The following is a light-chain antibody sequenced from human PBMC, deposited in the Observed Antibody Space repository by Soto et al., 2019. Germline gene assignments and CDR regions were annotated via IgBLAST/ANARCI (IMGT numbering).Light chain of an antibody. V-gene: IGLV2-8*01. J-gene: IGLJ3*02. CDR2: EVS. CDR3: SSYAGRNNLV. Sequence: QSVLTQPPSASGSPGQSVPISCTGTSSDVGGYNYVSWYQQHPGKAPKLMIYEVSKRPSGVPDRFSGSKSGNTASLTVSGLQAEDEADYYCSSYAGRNNLVFGGGTKLTVL. CDR1: SSDVGGYNY.